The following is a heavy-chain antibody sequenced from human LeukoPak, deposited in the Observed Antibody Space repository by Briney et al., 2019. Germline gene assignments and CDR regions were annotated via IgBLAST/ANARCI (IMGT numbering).Heavy chain of an antibody. J-gene: IGHJ6*03. D-gene: IGHD6-13*01. CDR2: IYTSGTT. CDR3: ARGKGIAAAGRYVYYYYMDV. CDR1: GGSFTNYY. V-gene: IGHV4-4*07. Sequence: SETLSLTCTVSGGSFTNYYWSWIRQPAGKGLEWIGRIYTSGTTNYNPSLKSRVTMSVDTSKNQFSLKLSSVTAADTAVYYCARGKGIAAAGRYVYYYYMDVWGKGTTVTVSS.